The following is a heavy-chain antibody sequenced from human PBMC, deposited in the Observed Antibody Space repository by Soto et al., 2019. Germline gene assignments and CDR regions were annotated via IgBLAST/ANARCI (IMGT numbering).Heavy chain of an antibody. Sequence: SVKVSCKVSGYTLTELSMHWVRQAPVKGLEWMGGFDPEDGETIYAQKFQGRVTMTEDTSTDTAYMELSSLRSEDTAVYYCARGWHFIAVAGLTYYYYGMDVWGQGTTVTVSS. CDR2: FDPEDGET. J-gene: IGHJ6*02. D-gene: IGHD6-19*01. CDR1: GYTLTELS. CDR3: ARGWHFIAVAGLTYYYYGMDV. V-gene: IGHV1-24*01.